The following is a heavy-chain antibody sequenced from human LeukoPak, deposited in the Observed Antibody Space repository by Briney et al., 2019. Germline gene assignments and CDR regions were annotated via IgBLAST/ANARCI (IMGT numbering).Heavy chain of an antibody. CDR1: AGSITSSRW. Sequence: SETLSLTCAVSAGSITSSRWWNWVRQPPGKGLEWIGEVPDSGATKYNPSLKGRVTISVDKSRTQIFLRLNSVTAADTAMYYCAISGRIQDYYYYGMDVWGQGTTVTVSS. J-gene: IGHJ6*02. CDR2: VPDSGAT. V-gene: IGHV4-4*02. D-gene: IGHD1-26*01. CDR3: AISGRIQDYYYYGMDV.